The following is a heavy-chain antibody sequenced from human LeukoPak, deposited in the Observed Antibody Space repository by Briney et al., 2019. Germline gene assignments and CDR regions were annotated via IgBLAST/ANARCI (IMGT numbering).Heavy chain of an antibody. Sequence: PGGSLRLSCAASGFTFSSYAMHWVRQAPGKGLEWVAVISYDGSNKYYADSVKGRFTISRDNSKNTLYLQMNSLRAEDTAVYYCAKDFGGSRAFDIWGQGTMVTVSS. CDR3: AKDFGGSRAFDI. D-gene: IGHD2-15*01. CDR2: ISYDGSNK. V-gene: IGHV3-30*01. J-gene: IGHJ3*02. CDR1: GFTFSSYA.